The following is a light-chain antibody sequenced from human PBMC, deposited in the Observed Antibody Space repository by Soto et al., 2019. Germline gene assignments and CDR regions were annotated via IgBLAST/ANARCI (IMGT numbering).Light chain of an antibody. V-gene: IGKV1-39*01. CDR3: QHSYTTPRT. CDR2: AAS. CDR1: QSISTY. J-gene: IGKJ2*01. Sequence: DIQMTQSPSSLSASVGDRVTITCRASQSISTYLNWYLQKPGKAPVLLIYAASRLQSGVPSRFNGSGSGTDFTLTINSLQPEDFATYYCQHSYTTPRTFGQGTKVDIK.